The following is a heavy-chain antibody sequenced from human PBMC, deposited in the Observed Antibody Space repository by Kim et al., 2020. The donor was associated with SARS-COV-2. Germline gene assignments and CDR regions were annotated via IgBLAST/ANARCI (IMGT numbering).Heavy chain of an antibody. V-gene: IGHV1-69*13. D-gene: IGHD3-10*01. Sequence: SVKVSCKASGGTFSSYAISWVRQAPGQGLEWMGGIIPIFGTANYAQKFQGRVTITADESTSTAYMELSSLRSEDTAVYYCAMGGRFGELFERVFDYWGQGTLVTVSS. J-gene: IGHJ4*02. CDR3: AMGGRFGELFERVFDY. CDR2: IIPIFGTA. CDR1: GGTFSSYA.